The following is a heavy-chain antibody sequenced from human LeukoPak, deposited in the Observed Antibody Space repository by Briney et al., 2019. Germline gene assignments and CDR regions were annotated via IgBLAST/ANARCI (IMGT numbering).Heavy chain of an antibody. CDR3: VRVVTTRSGWYHFDS. CDR1: GSRITDHH. J-gene: IGHJ4*02. D-gene: IGHD6-13*01. Sequence: PGGSLRLSCAGAGSRITDHHMDWVRQAPGKGLEWIGRSATTKPNSCTTQYAASVRGRFTISRDDSQNSLYLHLNSLKADDTAVYYCVRVVTTRSGWYHFDSWGLGTLVTVSS. V-gene: IGHV3-72*01. CDR2: SATTKPNSCTT.